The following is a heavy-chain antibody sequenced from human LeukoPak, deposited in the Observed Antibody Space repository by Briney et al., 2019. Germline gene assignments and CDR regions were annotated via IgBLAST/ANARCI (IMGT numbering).Heavy chain of an antibody. V-gene: IGHV3-21*01. J-gene: IGHJ4*02. D-gene: IGHD4-17*01. CDR1: GFTFSSYS. Sequence: GGSLRLSCAASGFTFSSYSMNWVRQAPGKGLEWVSSISSSSSYIYYADSVKGRFTISRDNAKNALYLQMNSLRAEDTAVYYCARDRDYGDYVFDYWGQGTLVTVSS. CDR3: ARDRDYGDYVFDY. CDR2: ISSSSSYI.